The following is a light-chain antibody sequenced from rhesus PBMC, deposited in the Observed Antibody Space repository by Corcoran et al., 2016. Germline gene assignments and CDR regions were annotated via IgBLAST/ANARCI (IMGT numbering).Light chain of an antibody. CDR2: SAS. V-gene: IGKV1-41*01. Sequence: DIQMTQSPSSLSASVGDRVTITCRASQSISNYLNWYQQEPGKAPKILIYSASRLQSGFPSRFSCSGSVTEFTLTISSLQPEDFATYYCQQFKNYPWTFGQGTKVEIK. CDR3: QQFKNYPWT. J-gene: IGKJ1*01. CDR1: QSISNY.